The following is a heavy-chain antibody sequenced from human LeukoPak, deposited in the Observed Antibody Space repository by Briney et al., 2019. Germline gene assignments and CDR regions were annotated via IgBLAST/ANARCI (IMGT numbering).Heavy chain of an antibody. D-gene: IGHD2-2*01. CDR1: GFTFSPYW. V-gene: IGHV3-74*01. J-gene: IGHJ4*02. CDR2: ITSDGSST. CDR3: ARARCSRTSCNTESDY. Sequence: GGSLRLSCAASGFTFSPYWMHWVRQAPGKGLVLVARITSDGSSTAYADSVKGRFTISRDNTTNTLYLQMNNLRAEDTAVYYCARARCSRTSCNTESDYWGQGTLVTVSS.